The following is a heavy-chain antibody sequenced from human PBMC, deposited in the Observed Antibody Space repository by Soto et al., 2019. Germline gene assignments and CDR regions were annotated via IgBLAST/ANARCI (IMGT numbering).Heavy chain of an antibody. V-gene: IGHV3-48*03. D-gene: IGHD3-22*01. Sequence: EVQLVESGGGLVQPGGSLRLSCAASGFTFNKYEMNWVRQAPGKGLEWVSYISSSGSTIYYADSVKGRFTISRDNAKNSLYLQMNSLRAEDTAFYYCARDPYYYHNMDVWGQGTTVTVSS. CDR1: GFTFNKYE. CDR3: ARDPYYYHNMDV. CDR2: ISSSGSTI. J-gene: IGHJ6*02.